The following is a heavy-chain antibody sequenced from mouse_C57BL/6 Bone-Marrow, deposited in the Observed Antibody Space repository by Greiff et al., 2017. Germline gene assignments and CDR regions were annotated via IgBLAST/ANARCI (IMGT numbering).Heavy chain of an antibody. D-gene: IGHD2-1*01. CDR3: AMIYYGNYVGGY. V-gene: IGHV1-61*01. J-gene: IGHJ2*01. Sequence: VQLQQPGAELVRPGSSVKLSCKASGYTFTSYWMDWVKQRPGQGLEWIGNIYPSDSETHYNQKFKDKATLTVDKSSSTAYMQLSSLTSEDSAVYYCAMIYYGNYVGGYWGQGTTLAVSS. CDR2: IYPSDSET. CDR1: GYTFTSYW.